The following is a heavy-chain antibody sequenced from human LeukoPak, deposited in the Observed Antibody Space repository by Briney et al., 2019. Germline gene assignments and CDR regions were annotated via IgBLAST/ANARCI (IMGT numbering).Heavy chain of an antibody. D-gene: IGHD6-13*01. V-gene: IGHV3-21*01. J-gene: IGHJ4*02. CDR1: GFTFSSYS. CDR2: ISSSSSYI. Sequence: GGSLRLSCAASGFTFSSYSMNWVRQAPGKGLKWVPSISSSSSYIYYADSVEGRFTISRDNAKNSLYLQMNSLRAEDTAVYYCARAISYSSSYPSGYWGQGTLVTVSS. CDR3: ARAISYSSSYPSGY.